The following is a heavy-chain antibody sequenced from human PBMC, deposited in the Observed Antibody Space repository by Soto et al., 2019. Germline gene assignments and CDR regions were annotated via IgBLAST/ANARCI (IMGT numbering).Heavy chain of an antibody. CDR2: ISKDGSSQ. CDR3: VRGGSDLYPGYEDY. J-gene: IGHJ4*01. Sequence: QVQLVESGGGVVQPGRSLRLSCAASGFTFSSYAMFWVRQAPGKGLEWVAVISKDGSSQSHADSVKGRLTISRDNSQSRVYMEMLSLRTDDTAVYYCVRGGSDLYPGYEDYWCHGTLVTVAS. D-gene: IGHD3-3*01. V-gene: IGHV3-30-3*01. CDR1: GFTFSSYA.